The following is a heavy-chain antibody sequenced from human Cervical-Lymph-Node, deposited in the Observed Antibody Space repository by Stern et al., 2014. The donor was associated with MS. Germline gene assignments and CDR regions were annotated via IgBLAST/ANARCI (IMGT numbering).Heavy chain of an antibody. CDR1: GFTFENYA. V-gene: IGHV3-9*01. J-gene: IGHJ4*02. CDR2: ISWNSGVI. CDR3: AKEDY. Sequence: EVQLVKSGGGLVRPGGSLTLSCTGSGFTFENYAFHWVRQAPGKGLEWVSGISWNSGVIDYADSVKGRFTISRDNAKSSLYLQMNSLRAEDTALYYCAKEDYWGQGILVTVSS.